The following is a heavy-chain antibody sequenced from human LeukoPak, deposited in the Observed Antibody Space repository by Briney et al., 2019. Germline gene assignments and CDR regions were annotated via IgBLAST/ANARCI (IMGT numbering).Heavy chain of an antibody. J-gene: IGHJ4*02. CDR3: AKDSMYYDFWSGYYTAGYFDY. Sequence: GGSLRLSCAASGFTFSSYAMSWVRQAPGKGLEWVSAISGSGGSTYYADSVKGRFTISRDNSKNTLYLQMNSLRAEDTAVYYCAKDSMYYDFWSGYYTAGYFDYWGQGTLVTVSS. V-gene: IGHV3-23*01. CDR1: GFTFSSYA. CDR2: ISGSGGST. D-gene: IGHD3-3*01.